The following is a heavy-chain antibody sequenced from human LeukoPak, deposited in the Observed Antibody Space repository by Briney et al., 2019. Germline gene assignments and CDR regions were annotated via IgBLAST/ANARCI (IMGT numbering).Heavy chain of an antibody. Sequence: ASVTVSRKASGYTFTGYYMFWVRQAPGQGLEWMGWINPNTGATKYAQNFQGRVTLTRDTSIRTTFMELSSLRSDDTAFYYCARDERFCNGDNHYPDLGYWGQGTLVTVSS. CDR3: ARDERFCNGDNHYPDLGY. CDR1: GYTFTGYY. CDR2: INPNTGAT. J-gene: IGHJ4*02. D-gene: IGHD2-15*01. V-gene: IGHV1-2*02.